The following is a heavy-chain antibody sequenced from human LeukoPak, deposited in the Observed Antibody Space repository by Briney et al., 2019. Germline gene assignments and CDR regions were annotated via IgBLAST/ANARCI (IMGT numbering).Heavy chain of an antibody. CDR1: GFTFSSYW. D-gene: IGHD6-13*01. V-gene: IGHV3-74*01. CDR2: INSDGGST. CDR3: APTRGSSSWPFDY. J-gene: IGHJ4*02. Sequence: GGSLRLSCAASGFTFSSYWMHWVRQAPGKGLVWVSRINSDGGSTAYADSVKGRFTISRDNAKNALYLQMNSLRAEDTAVYYCAPTRGSSSWPFDYWGQGTLVTVSS.